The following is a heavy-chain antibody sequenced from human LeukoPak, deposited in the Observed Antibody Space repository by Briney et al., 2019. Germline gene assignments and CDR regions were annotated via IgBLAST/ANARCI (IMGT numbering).Heavy chain of an antibody. D-gene: IGHD2-2*01. V-gene: IGHV3-9*01. J-gene: IGHJ4*02. CDR1: GFTFDDYA. Sequence: GGSLRLSCAASGFTFDDYAMHWVRQAPGKGLEWVSGISWNSGSIGCADSVKGRFTISRDNAKNSLYLQMNSLRAEDTALYYCAKGGEYQLRGGHFDYWGQGTLVTVSS. CDR3: AKGGEYQLRGGHFDY. CDR2: ISWNSGSI.